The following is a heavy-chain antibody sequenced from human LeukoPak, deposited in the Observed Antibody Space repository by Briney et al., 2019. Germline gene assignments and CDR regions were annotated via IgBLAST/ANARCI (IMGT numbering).Heavy chain of an antibody. Sequence: SETLSLTCTVSGGSISSSSYYWGWIRQPPGTGLEWIGSIYYSGSTYYNPSLKSRVTISVDTSKNQFSLKLSSVTAADTAVYYCARSRTWILDYWGQGTLVTVSS. J-gene: IGHJ4*02. CDR3: ARSRTWILDY. V-gene: IGHV4-39*07. CDR1: GGSISSSSYY. D-gene: IGHD1/OR15-1a*01. CDR2: IYYSGST.